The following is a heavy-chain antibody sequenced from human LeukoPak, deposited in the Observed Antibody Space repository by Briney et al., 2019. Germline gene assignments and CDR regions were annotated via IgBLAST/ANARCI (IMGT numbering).Heavy chain of an antibody. Sequence: ASVKVSCKASGYTFTGYYMHWVRQAPGQGLEWMGWINRNSGGTNYAQKFQGRVTMTRDTSISTAYMELSRLRSDDTAVYYCARDDSGYDWGYYFDYWGQGTLVTVSS. CDR1: GYTFTGYY. CDR2: INRNSGGT. V-gene: IGHV1-2*02. D-gene: IGHD5-12*01. J-gene: IGHJ4*02. CDR3: ARDDSGYDWGYYFDY.